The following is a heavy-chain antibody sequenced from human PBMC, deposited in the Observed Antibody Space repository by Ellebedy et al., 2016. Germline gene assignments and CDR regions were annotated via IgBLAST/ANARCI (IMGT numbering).Heavy chain of an antibody. CDR2: INHSGST. J-gene: IGHJ5*02. V-gene: IGHV4-34*01. Sequence: SETLSLTXAVYGGSFSGYYWSWIRQPPGKGLEWIGEINHSGSTNYNPSLKSRVTISVDTSKNQFSLKLSSVTAADTAVYYCARMDIVVVVAATHNWFDPWGQGTLVTVSS. D-gene: IGHD2-15*01. CDR1: GGSFSGYY. CDR3: ARMDIVVVVAATHNWFDP.